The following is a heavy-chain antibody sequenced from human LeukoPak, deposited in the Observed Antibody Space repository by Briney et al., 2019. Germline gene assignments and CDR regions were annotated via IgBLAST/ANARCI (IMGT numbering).Heavy chain of an antibody. CDR1: GFTFSNAW. CDR2: IKSKTDGGTT. J-gene: IGHJ6*03. Sequence: PGGSLRLSCAASGFTFSNAWMSWVRQAPGKGPEWVARIKSKTDGGTTDYAAPVKGRFTISRDDSKNTLYLQINSLKTEDTAVYYCTTVFWRSGGSIFYYYYMDVWGKGTTVTVSS. D-gene: IGHD1-26*01. V-gene: IGHV3-15*01. CDR3: TTVFWRSGGSIFYYYYMDV.